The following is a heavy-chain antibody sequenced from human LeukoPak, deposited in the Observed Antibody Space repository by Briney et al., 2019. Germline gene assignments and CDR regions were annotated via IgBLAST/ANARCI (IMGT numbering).Heavy chain of an antibody. CDR1: GFTFSRFW. D-gene: IGHD4-17*01. J-gene: IGHJ4*02. CDR2: IKRDGSEK. Sequence: GGSLRLSCAASGFTFSRFWMSWVRQAPGKGLEWVANIKRDGSEKYYVDSVKGRFTISRDNAKNSLYLQMNSLRAEEAAVYYCARGYGDSIHFDYWGQGTLVTVSS. V-gene: IGHV3-7*04. CDR3: ARGYGDSIHFDY.